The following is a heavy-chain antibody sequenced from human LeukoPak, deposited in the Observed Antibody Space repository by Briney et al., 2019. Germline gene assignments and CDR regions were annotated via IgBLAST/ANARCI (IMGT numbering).Heavy chain of an antibody. CDR2: IIPIFGTA. J-gene: IGHJ4*02. Sequence: SVKVSCKASGGTFSSYAIIWVRQAPGQGLEWVGGIIPIFGTANYAQKFQGRVKITTDKSTSTAYMELSSLTSDDTAVYYCARGIENLELGWFDYWGQGTLVTV. CDR1: GGTFSSYA. D-gene: IGHD1-7*01. CDR3: ARGIENLELGWFDY. V-gene: IGHV1-69*05.